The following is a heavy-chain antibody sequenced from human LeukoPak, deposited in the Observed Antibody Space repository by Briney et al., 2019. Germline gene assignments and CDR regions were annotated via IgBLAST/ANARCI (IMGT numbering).Heavy chain of an antibody. D-gene: IGHD3-3*01. Sequence: ASVKVSCKASGYTFTGYYMHWVRQAPGQGLELMGWINPNSGGTNYAQKFQGRVTMTRDTSISTAYMELSRLRSDDTAVYYCAREPRITIFGVVIIFAFDIWGQGTMVTVSS. CDR1: GYTFTGYY. J-gene: IGHJ3*02. CDR3: AREPRITIFGVVIIFAFDI. V-gene: IGHV1-2*02. CDR2: INPNSGGT.